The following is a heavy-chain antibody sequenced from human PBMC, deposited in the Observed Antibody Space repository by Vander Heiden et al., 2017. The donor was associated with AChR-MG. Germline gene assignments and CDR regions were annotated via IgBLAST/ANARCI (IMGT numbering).Heavy chain of an antibody. V-gene: IGHV4-39*01. CDR3: ARHVPSSWYSHWFDP. D-gene: IGHD6-13*01. Sequence: QLQLQESGPGLVKPSETLSLTCTVSGGSISSSSYYWGWIRQPPGKGLEWIGSIYYSGSTYYNPSLKSRVTISVDTSKNQFSLKLSSVTAADTAVYYCARHVPSSWYSHWFDPLGPGNPGHRLL. CDR2: IYYSGST. CDR1: GGSISSSSYY. J-gene: IGHJ5*02.